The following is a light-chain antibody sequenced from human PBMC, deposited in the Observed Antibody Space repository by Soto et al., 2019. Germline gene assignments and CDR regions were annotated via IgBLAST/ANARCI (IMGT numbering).Light chain of an antibody. Sequence: IQLTQSPSSLSASVGDRVTITCRASQGIRNYLAWYQQKPGKAPNLLIYLASTLQGGVPSRFSGSGSGTDFSLTISSLQPEDVATYYCQQSYSTPRTFGQGTRLDIQ. CDR1: QGIRNY. CDR3: QQSYSTPRT. CDR2: LAS. J-gene: IGKJ2*01. V-gene: IGKV1-9*01.